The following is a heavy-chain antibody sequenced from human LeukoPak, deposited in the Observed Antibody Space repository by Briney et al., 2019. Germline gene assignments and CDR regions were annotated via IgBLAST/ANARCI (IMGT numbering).Heavy chain of an antibody. J-gene: IGHJ4*02. D-gene: IGHD6-13*01. Sequence: GGSLRLSCAASGFTFSSYSMNWVRQAPGKGLEWVSSISSSSSYIYYADSVKGRFTISRDNAKNSLYLQMNSLRAEDTAVYYCARGVIAAAAHYYFDYWGQGTLVTVSS. CDR3: ARGVIAAAAHYYFDY. V-gene: IGHV3-21*01. CDR1: GFTFSSYS. CDR2: ISSSSSYI.